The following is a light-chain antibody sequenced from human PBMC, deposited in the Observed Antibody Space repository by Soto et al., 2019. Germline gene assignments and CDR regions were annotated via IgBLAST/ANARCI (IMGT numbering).Light chain of an antibody. CDR2: KAS. CDR3: PQYKSQRT. V-gene: IGKV1-5*03. J-gene: IGKJ1*01. Sequence: DIQMTQSPSTLSASVGDRVTITCRASQYISSWLAWYQQKPGKAPKLLIYKASSLESGVPSRFSGSGSGTEFTLTLSSLQPDDFATYHWPQYKSQRTVGQGTKVEIK. CDR1: QYISSW.